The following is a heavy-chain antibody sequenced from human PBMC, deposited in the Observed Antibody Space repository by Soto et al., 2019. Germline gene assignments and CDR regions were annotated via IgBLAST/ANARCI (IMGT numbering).Heavy chain of an antibody. CDR1: GFTFSSYS. J-gene: IGHJ6*02. Sequence: GGSLRLSCAASGFTFSSYSMNWVRQAPGKGLEWVSSISSSSSYIYYADSVKGRFTISRDNAKNSLYLQMNSLRAEDTAVYYCARGHSYGWYMDVWGQGTTVTVSS. V-gene: IGHV3-21*01. D-gene: IGHD5-18*01. CDR3: ARGHSYGWYMDV. CDR2: ISSSSSYI.